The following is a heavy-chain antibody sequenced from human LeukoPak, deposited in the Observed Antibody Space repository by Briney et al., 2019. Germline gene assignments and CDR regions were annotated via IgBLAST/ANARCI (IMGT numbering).Heavy chain of an antibody. CDR3: ARDYYDSSGYYSFDY. CDR1: GYTFTSYG. V-gene: IGHV1-18*01. J-gene: IGHJ4*02. CDR2: ISPYNGNT. D-gene: IGHD3-22*01. Sequence: ASVKVSCKASGYTFTSYGISWVRQAPGQELEWMGWISPYNGNTNYAQKLQGRVTMTTDTSTSTAYMELWSLRSDDTAVYYCARDYYDSSGYYSFDYWGQGTLVTVSS.